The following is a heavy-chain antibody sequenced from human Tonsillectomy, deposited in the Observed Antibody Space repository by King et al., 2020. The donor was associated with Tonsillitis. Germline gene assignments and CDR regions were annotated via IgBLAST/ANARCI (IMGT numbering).Heavy chain of an antibody. D-gene: IGHD2-21*02. CDR2: ISSSGSTI. Sequence: EVQLVESGGGLVQPGGSLRLSCAASGFTFSSYEMNWVRQAPGKGLEWVSYISSSGSTIYYADSVKGRFTISRDNAKNSLFLHMNSLRAEDTAVYYCARDTPIVVVTAIHHAFDIWGQGTMVTVSS. CDR3: ARDTPIVVVTAIHHAFDI. J-gene: IGHJ3*02. CDR1: GFTFSSYE. V-gene: IGHV3-48*03.